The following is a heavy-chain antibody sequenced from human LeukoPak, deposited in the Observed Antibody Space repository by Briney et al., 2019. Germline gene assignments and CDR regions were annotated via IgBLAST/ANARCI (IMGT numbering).Heavy chain of an antibody. CDR3: ARGQRSNNAYPYFDS. J-gene: IGHJ4*02. CDR2: IQNTGRT. D-gene: IGHD3-16*01. V-gene: IGHV4-59*11. Sequence: SETLSLTCTVSGGSISSHFWSWIRQPPGKGLEWIGFIQNTGRTIYHPSLDSRVTMSVDSSKNQFSLKLRSVTAADTAVYFCARGQRSNNAYPYFDSWGQGTLVTVSS. CDR1: GGSISSHF.